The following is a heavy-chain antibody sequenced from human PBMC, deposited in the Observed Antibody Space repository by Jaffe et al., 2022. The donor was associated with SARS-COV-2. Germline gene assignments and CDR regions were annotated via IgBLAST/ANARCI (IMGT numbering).Heavy chain of an antibody. J-gene: IGHJ6*02. CDR3: GHTVTLFGTETSFYYYYGVDV. V-gene: IGHV2-5*02. CDR1: GFSLNTRGVG. D-gene: IGHD3-3*01. Sequence: QITLKESGPTLVKSTQTLTLTCTFSGFSLNTRGVGVGWIRQPPGKALEWLALIYWDDDKRYNPSLKSRLAITKDTSKDQVVLTMTNMESVDTATYYCGHTVTLFGTETSFYYYYGVDVWGQGATVAVSS. CDR2: IYWDDDK.